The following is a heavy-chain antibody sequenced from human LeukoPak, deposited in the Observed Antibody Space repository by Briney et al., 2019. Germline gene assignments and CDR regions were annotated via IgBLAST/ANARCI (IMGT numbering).Heavy chain of an antibody. V-gene: IGHV4-39*01. J-gene: IGHJ4*02. CDR1: GGSISSSSYY. D-gene: IGHD2-21*02. CDR3: ASLIGCGGDCYLGY. Sequence: SETLSLTCTVSGGSISSSSYYWGWIRQPPGKGLEWIGSIYYSGSTYYNPSLKSRVTISVDTSKNQFSLKLSSVTAADTAVYYCASLIGCGGDCYLGYWGQGTLVTVSS. CDR2: IYYSGST.